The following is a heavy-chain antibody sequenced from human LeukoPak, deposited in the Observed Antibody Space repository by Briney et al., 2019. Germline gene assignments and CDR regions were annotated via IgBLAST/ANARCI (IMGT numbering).Heavy chain of an antibody. V-gene: IGHV3-13*01. D-gene: IGHD3-22*01. CDR2: ICTDGDT. J-gene: IGHJ4*02. Sequence: GGSLRLSCAASGFTFSSYDMHWVRQAPGKGLEWVSAICTDGDTYYPGSVKGRFTIFSENAKNTFYLQKNGLRAGDTAVYYCARASGYYDSSSYYYYFDYWGEGTLDTVSS. CDR3: ARASGYYDSSSYYYYFDY. CDR1: GFTFSSYD.